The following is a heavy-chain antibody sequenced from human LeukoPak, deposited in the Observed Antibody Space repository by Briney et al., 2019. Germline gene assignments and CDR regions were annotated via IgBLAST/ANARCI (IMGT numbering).Heavy chain of an antibody. D-gene: IGHD2-15*01. CDR2: ISGSDDGT. J-gene: IGHJ4*02. CDR3: AKSPVSSCRGSFCYPFNY. V-gene: IGHV3-23*01. Sequence: GGSLRLSCAASGFIFSAYAMSWVRQIPGEGLEWVSAISGSDDGTYYADSMKGRFTISRDNSRNTLYLQMNTLRAEDTAVYFCAKSPVSSCRGSFCYPFNYWGQGNPVTVSS. CDR1: GFIFSAYA.